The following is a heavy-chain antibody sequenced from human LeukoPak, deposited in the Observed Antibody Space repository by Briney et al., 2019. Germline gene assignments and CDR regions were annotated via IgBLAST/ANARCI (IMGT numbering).Heavy chain of an antibody. CDR2: ISAYNGNT. Sequence: GASVKVSRKASGYTFTSYGISWVRQAPGQGLEWMGWISAYNGNTNYAQKLQGRVTITADESTSTAYVELSSLRSEDTAVYYCAREAVAGRSGDDYWGQGTLATVSS. CDR3: AREAVAGRSGDDY. D-gene: IGHD6-19*01. CDR1: GYTFTSYG. J-gene: IGHJ4*02. V-gene: IGHV1-18*01.